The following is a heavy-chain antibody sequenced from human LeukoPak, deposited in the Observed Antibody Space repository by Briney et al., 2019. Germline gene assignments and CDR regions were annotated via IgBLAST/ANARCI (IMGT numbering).Heavy chain of an antibody. D-gene: IGHD6-13*01. J-gene: IGHJ3*02. Sequence: PGRSPRLSCAASGFTFSSYGMHWVRQAPGKGLEWVAVISYDGSNKYYAKNTLYLQMNSLRAEDTAVYYCAKEGGSSWAPDAFDIWGQGTMVTVSS. CDR2: ISYDGSNK. CDR3: AKEGGSSWAPDAFDI. V-gene: IGHV3-30*18. CDR1: GFTFSSYG.